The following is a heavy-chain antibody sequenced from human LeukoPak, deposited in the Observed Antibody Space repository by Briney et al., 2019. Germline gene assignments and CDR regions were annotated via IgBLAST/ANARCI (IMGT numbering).Heavy chain of an antibody. CDR1: GYTFTGYY. CDR2: INPNSGGT. V-gene: IGHV1-2*02. CDR3: ARAEYCSSTSCYLDKAFEDI. J-gene: IGHJ3*02. D-gene: IGHD2-2*01. Sequence: ASVKVSCKASGYTFTGYYMHWVRQAPGQGLEWMGWINPNSGGTNYAQKFQGRVTMTRDTSISTAYMELSRLRSDDTAVYYCARAEYCSSTSCYLDKAFEDIWGQGTMVTVSS.